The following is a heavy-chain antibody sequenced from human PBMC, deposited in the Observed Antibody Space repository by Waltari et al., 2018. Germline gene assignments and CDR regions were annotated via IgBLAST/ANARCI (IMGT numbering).Heavy chain of an antibody. J-gene: IGHJ4*02. D-gene: IGHD1-26*01. Sequence: QVQLVQSEAEVKKPGASVKVSGKVSGYTLTDIAMHWVRQAPGKGLEWMGFFDPEDGETIYAQKFEGRVSMTEDTSTDTAYMELSSLRFEDTALYYCAPSRRERADGSYFDSWGQGTLVTVSS. V-gene: IGHV1-24*01. CDR1: GYTLTDIA. CDR2: FDPEDGET. CDR3: APSRRERADGSYFDS.